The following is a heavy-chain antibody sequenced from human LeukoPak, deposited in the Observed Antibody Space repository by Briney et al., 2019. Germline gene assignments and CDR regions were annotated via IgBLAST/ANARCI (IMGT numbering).Heavy chain of an antibody. Sequence: GGSLRLSCAASGFTFSSYAMSWVRQAPGKGLEWVANIQQDSSNKYYIDSVKGRFTISRDNAKNSLYLQMTSLRVEDTAVYYCARGGMAHQSFDYWGQGTLVTVSS. D-gene: IGHD1-14*01. CDR3: ARGGMAHQSFDY. J-gene: IGHJ4*02. V-gene: IGHV3-7*01. CDR1: GFTFSSYA. CDR2: IQQDSSNK.